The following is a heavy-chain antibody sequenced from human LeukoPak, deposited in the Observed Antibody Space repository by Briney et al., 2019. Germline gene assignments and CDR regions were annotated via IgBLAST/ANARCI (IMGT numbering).Heavy chain of an antibody. CDR1: GYTFTSYA. V-gene: IGHV1-2*06. Sequence: ASVKVSCKASGYTFTSYAMNWVRQAPGQGLEWMGRINPNSGGTNYAQKFQGRVTMTRDTSISTAYMELSRLRSDDTAVYYCARARGAAAGTHFQHWGQGTLVTVSS. J-gene: IGHJ1*01. CDR3: ARARGAAAGTHFQH. D-gene: IGHD6-13*01. CDR2: INPNSGGT.